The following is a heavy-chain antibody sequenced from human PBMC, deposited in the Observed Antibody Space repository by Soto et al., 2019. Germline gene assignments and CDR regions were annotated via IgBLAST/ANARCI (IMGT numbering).Heavy chain of an antibody. J-gene: IGHJ5*02. D-gene: IGHD2-2*02. Sequence: SETLSLTCTVSGGSISRSTYYWGWIRQPPGKGLEWIGSIYYSGSTYYRPSLKSRVTISVDTSKNQFSLKLSSVTAADTAVYYCARQVQAAITLGWFDPWGQGTLVTVYS. CDR3: ARQVQAAITLGWFDP. CDR2: IYYSGST. V-gene: IGHV4-39*01. CDR1: GGSISRSTYY.